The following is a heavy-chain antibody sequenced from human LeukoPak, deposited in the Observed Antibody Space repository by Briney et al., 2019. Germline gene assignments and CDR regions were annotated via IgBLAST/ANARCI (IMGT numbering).Heavy chain of an antibody. Sequence: GGSLRLSCAASGFTFSCCSMNWVRQAPGKGLEWVSTISGGSLGTYYADSVKGRFTISRDNSKNTLYLQMNSLRADDTAVYYCARDPSNTSGWYAYLDYWGQGTLVTVSS. V-gene: IGHV3-23*01. D-gene: IGHD6-19*01. CDR2: ISGGSLGT. CDR1: GFTFSCCS. CDR3: ARDPSNTSGWYAYLDY. J-gene: IGHJ4*02.